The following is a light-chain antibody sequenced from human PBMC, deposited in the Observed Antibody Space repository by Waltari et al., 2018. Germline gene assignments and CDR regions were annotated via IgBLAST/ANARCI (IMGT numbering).Light chain of an antibody. J-gene: IGKJ1*01. Sequence: EIMMTQSPATLSLSPGESATLSCGASQSVRYNLAWYQQKPGQGPSLLIYGASTRATGVPTRFSGSGSGTEFTLTISGLQSEDFAVYYCQQYNNWWTFGPGTKVEIK. CDR2: GAS. CDR1: QSVRYN. V-gene: IGKV3-15*01. CDR3: QQYNNWWT.